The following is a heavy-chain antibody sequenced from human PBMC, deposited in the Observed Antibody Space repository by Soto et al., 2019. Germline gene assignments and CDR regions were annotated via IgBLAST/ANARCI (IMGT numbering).Heavy chain of an antibody. CDR2: MSSRGTPI. CDR3: ARENSSFFDP. D-gene: IGHD2-15*01. CDR1: GFAFYHYN. V-gene: IGHV3-48*04. J-gene: IGHJ5*02. Sequence: QPGGSLRLSCAAPGFAFYHYNMNWVRQAPGRELEWVSYMSSRGTPIYYADSVKGRFTISRDNAKNSLYLQMNSLRAEDTALYYCARENSSFFDPWGQGTLVTVSS.